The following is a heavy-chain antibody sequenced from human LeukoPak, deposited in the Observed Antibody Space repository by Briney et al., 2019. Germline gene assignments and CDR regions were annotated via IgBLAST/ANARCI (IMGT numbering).Heavy chain of an antibody. CDR2: IYYSGST. CDR1: GGSISSYY. Sequence: SETLSLTCTASGGSISSYYWNWIRQPPGKGLEWIGYIYYSGSTNYNPFLRSRVTISVDTSKNQFSLQLNSVTPEDTAVYYCAREFSHYDILTGYSYDYFDYWGQGTLVTVSS. CDR3: AREFSHYDILTGYSYDYFDY. J-gene: IGHJ4*02. D-gene: IGHD3-9*01. V-gene: IGHV4-59*12.